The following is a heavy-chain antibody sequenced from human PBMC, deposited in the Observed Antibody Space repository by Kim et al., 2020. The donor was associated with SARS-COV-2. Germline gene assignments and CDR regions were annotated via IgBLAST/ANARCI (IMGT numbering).Heavy chain of an antibody. D-gene: IGHD3-3*01. V-gene: IGHV3-30*01. J-gene: IGHJ5*02. Sequence: YYADSVKGRFTVSRDNSKNTLFLQMNSLRPEDTAVYFCARGITIFGVVRPAWGQGTLVTVSS. CDR3: ARGITIFGVVRPA.